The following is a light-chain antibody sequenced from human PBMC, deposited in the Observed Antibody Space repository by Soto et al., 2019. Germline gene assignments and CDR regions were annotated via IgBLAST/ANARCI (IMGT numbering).Light chain of an antibody. Sequence: DIQMTQSPSTLSASVGARVTITCRASQSISSWLAWYQQKPGKAPKVLIYKASSLESGVPSRFSGSGSGTEFTLTISSLQPDDFATYYCQQYNSYWWTFGQGTKVEIK. CDR3: QQYNSYWWT. CDR2: KAS. V-gene: IGKV1-5*03. CDR1: QSISSW. J-gene: IGKJ1*01.